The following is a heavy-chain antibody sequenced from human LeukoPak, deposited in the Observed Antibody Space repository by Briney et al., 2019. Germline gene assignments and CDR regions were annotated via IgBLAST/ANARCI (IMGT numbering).Heavy chain of an antibody. CDR2: INPNSGGT. D-gene: IGHD6-13*01. CDR3: ARAPVYSSSWYGGEYYYYMDV. V-gene: IGHV1-2*02. Sequence: ASVKVSCKASGYTFTGYYMHWVRQAPGQGLEWMGWINPNSGGTNYAQKLQGRVTMTTDTSTSTAYLELRSLRSDDTAVYYCARAPVYSSSWYGGEYYYYMDVWGKGTTVTISS. J-gene: IGHJ6*03. CDR1: GYTFTGYY.